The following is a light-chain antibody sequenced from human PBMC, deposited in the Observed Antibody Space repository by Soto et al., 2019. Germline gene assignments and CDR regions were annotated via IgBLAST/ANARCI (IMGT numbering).Light chain of an antibody. CDR3: QQYDNLLPIT. CDR2: DAS. Sequence: DSQMTQSPSSLSASVEDRVTITCQASEDISNYLNWYQQKPGKAPKLLIYDASNLETGVPSRFSGSGSGTDFTFNISSMHPADSARYYCQQYDNLLPITFGHGTRLYIK. V-gene: IGKV1-33*01. CDR1: EDISNY. J-gene: IGKJ5*01.